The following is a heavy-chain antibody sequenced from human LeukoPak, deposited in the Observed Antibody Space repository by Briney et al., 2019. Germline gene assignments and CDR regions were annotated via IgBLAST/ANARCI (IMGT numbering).Heavy chain of an antibody. CDR1: GGSLSGSY. J-gene: IGHJ5*02. CDR3: ARPYYYDSRIDP. CDR2: IYTSGIT. D-gene: IGHD3-22*01. V-gene: IGHV4-4*09. Sequence: PSETLSLTCTVSGGSLSGSYWSWIRQPPGKGLEWIGYIYTSGITNYNPSLKSRVTISVDTSKNQFSLKLSFVTAADTAVYYCARPYYYDSRIDPWGQGTLVTVSS.